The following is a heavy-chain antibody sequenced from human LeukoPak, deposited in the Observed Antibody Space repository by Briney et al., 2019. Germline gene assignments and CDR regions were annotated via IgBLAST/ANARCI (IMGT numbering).Heavy chain of an antibody. Sequence: SETLSLTCTVSGGSISSSSYYWGWIRQPPGKGLEWIGSIYYSGSTYYNPSLKSRVTISVDTSKNQFSLKLSSVTAADTAVYYCARGGVNGYNPFDYWGQGTLVTVSS. V-gene: IGHV4-39*07. D-gene: IGHD5-24*01. CDR3: ARGGVNGYNPFDY. J-gene: IGHJ4*02. CDR2: IYYSGST. CDR1: GGSISSSSYY.